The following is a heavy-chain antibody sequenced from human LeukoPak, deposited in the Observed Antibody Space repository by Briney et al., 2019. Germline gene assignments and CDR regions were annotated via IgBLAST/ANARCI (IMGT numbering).Heavy chain of an antibody. Sequence: SETLSLTCTVSGGSISSSIYYWGWIRQPPGKGLEWIGNIYYSGSTYDNPSLRGRVTISVDTSKNQCSLKVSSVTAADTAVYYCARQFRGSGWYYEYWGQGTLVTVSS. D-gene: IGHD6-19*01. J-gene: IGHJ4*02. CDR1: GGSISSSIYY. CDR2: IYYSGST. V-gene: IGHV4-39*01. CDR3: ARQFRGSGWYYEY.